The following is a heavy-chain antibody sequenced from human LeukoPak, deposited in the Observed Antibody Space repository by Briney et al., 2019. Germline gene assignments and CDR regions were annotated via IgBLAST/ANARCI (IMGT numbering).Heavy chain of an antibody. J-gene: IGHJ3*02. CDR3: ARGDDFWSGYYTSDAFDI. V-gene: IGHV3-7*01. CDR2: IKQDGSAK. CDR1: GFTFSNYW. D-gene: IGHD3-3*01. Sequence: GGSLRLSCAASGFTFSNYWMSWVRQAPGKGLEWVANIKQDGSAKYYVDSVKGRFTISRDNAKISLYLQMNSLRAEDTAVYYCARGDDFWSGYYTSDAFDIWGQGTMVTVSS.